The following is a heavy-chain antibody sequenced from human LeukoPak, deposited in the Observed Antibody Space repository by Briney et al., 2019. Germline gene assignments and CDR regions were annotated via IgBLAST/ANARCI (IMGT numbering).Heavy chain of an antibody. J-gene: IGHJ4*02. CDR3: ARRAGYCSSTSCYWAYYFDY. D-gene: IGHD2-2*01. V-gene: IGHV4-34*01. Sequence: SETLSLTCAVYGGSFSGYYWSWIRQPPGKGLEWIGEINHSGSTNYNPSLKSRVTISVDTSKNQFSLKLSPVTAADTAVYYCARRAGYCSSTSCYWAYYFDYWGQGTLVTVSS. CDR2: INHSGST. CDR1: GGSFSGYY.